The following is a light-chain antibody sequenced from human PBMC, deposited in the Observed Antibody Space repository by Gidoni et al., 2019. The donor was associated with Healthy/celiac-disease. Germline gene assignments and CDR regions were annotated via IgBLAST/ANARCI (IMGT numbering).Light chain of an antibody. Sequence: EIVLTQSPATLSLSPGARATLSCRASQSVSSYLAWYQQKPGQAPRLLSYDASNKATGIPARFSGSGSRTDFTLAIGSLEREDVAVYYCQQRSNWPPYTFGQGTKLEVK. CDR2: DAS. J-gene: IGKJ2*01. V-gene: IGKV3-11*01. CDR1: QSVSSY. CDR3: QQRSNWPPYT.